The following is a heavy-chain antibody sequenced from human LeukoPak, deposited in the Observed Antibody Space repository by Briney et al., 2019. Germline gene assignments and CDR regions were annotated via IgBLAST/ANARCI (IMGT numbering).Heavy chain of an antibody. D-gene: IGHD3-22*01. Sequence: PSETLSLTCTVSGGSISSYYWSWIRQPPGKGLEWIGYIYYSGSTNYNPSLKSRVTISVDTSKNQFSLKLSSVTAADTAVYYCAREPPGGYYDSSGCFDYWGQGTLVTVSS. V-gene: IGHV4-59*01. CDR3: AREPPGGYYDSSGCFDY. CDR2: IYYSGST. CDR1: GGSISSYY. J-gene: IGHJ4*02.